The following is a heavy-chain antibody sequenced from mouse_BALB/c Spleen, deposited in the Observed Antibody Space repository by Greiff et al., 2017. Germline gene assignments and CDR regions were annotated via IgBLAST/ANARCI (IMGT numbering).Heavy chain of an antibody. D-gene: IGHD2-1*01. J-gene: IGHJ2*01. V-gene: IGHV1-4*02. CDR2: INPSSGYT. CDR3: ARDHYGNYDY. Sequence: VQLQQSAAELARPGASVKMSCKASGYTFTSYTMHWVKQRPGQGLEWIGYINPSSGYTEYNQKFKDKTTLTADKSSSTAYMQLSSLTSEDSAVYYCARDHYGNYDYWGQGTTLTVSS. CDR1: GYTFTSYT.